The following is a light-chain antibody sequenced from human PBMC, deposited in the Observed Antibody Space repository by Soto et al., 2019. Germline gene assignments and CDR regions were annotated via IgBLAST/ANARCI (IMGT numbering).Light chain of an antibody. J-gene: IGKJ5*01. Sequence: IVMTQSPATLSASPVEGVTLSCRASQGVPSRIAWYQHKPGQAPRLLIYGASTRATGVPDRFSGTGSGTDFTLTISSLKSEDYAIYYCQQYKSWPRITFGQGTRLEIK. CDR3: QQYKSWPRIT. CDR1: QGVPSR. CDR2: GAS. V-gene: IGKV3-15*01.